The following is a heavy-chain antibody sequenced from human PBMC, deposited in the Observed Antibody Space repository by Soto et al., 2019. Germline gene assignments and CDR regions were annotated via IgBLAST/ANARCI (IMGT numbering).Heavy chain of an antibody. CDR2: ISYTGST. CDR3: ARDTHHRTSNGYYYYGMDV. Sequence: QVQLHESGPGLVKPSQTLSLTCTVSGGSISSADYYWSWIRQPPGKGLEWIGFISYTGSTYYNPSLKSRVTISVDTSKNQFSLKLNSVTAADTAVYYCARDTHHRTSNGYYYYGMDVWGQGTTVTVSS. V-gene: IGHV4-30-4*01. J-gene: IGHJ6*02. CDR1: GGSISSADYY. D-gene: IGHD2-8*01.